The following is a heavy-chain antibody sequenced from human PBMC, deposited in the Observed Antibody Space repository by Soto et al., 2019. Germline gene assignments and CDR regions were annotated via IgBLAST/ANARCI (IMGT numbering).Heavy chain of an antibody. CDR2: INPNNGAT. CDR1: GYIFTGSY. CDR3: APHYHDSSGYFDH. Sequence: ASVKVSCKASGYIFTGSYMHWVRQAPGQGLEYMGWINPNNGATNYAQNFQGRVTMTWDTSISTAYMEVRRLRSDDTAVYYCAPHYHDSSGYFDHWGQGTLVTVSS. J-gene: IGHJ4*02. D-gene: IGHD3-22*01. V-gene: IGHV1-2*02.